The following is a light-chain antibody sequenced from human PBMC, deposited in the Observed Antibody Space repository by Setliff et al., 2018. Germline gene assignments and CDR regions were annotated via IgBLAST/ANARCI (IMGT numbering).Light chain of an antibody. J-gene: IGLJ3*02. CDR3: WSYAGDYTWV. Sequence: QSALTQPRSVSGSPGQSVTISCSGTSSDVGGYNLVSWFQQHPGKAPKLMIYDVTKRPVGVPVRFPGSKSGNTASLTISGLQPEDETDYYCWSYAGDYTWVFGGGTKVTVL. CDR2: DVT. V-gene: IGLV2-11*01. CDR1: SSDVGGYNL.